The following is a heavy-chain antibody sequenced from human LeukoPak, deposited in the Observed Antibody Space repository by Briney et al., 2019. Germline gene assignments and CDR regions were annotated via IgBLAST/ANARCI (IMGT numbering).Heavy chain of an antibody. V-gene: IGHV3-20*01. D-gene: IGHD6-19*01. J-gene: IGHJ2*01. CDR3: AKRMAVAGDDWYFDL. CDR2: INWNGGNA. CDR1: GFTFDDYG. Sequence: GGSLRLSCAASGFTFDDYGMTWVRQAPGKGLEWVSGINWNGGNAAYADSVKGRFTISRDNAKNSLYLQMNSLRAEDTALYHCAKRMAVAGDDWYFDLWGRGTLVTVSS.